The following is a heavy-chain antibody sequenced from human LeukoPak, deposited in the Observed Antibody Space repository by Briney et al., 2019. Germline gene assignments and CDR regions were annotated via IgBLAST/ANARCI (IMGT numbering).Heavy chain of an antibody. CDR3: ARADWRGTNSRDAFDI. D-gene: IGHD4-23*01. CDR1: GGSISSGGDY. V-gene: IGHV4-31*03. Sequence: SQTLSLTCTVSGGSISSGGDYWSWVRQHPGKGLEWIGYIYYSGITYYNPSLKSRISISVDTSKNQFSLELSSVTAADTAVYYCARADWRGTNSRDAFDIWGVGTMVTVSS. CDR2: IYYSGIT. J-gene: IGHJ3*02.